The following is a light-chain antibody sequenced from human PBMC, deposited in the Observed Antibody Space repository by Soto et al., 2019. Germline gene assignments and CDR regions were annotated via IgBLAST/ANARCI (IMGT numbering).Light chain of an antibody. CDR3: SSYTSSSTLEV. CDR2: DVS. V-gene: IGLV2-14*01. Sequence: QSALTQPASVSGSPGQSITISCTGTSSDVGGYNYVSWYQQHPGKAPKLMIYDVSNRPSGVSNRFSGSKSGNMASLTISGIQAEDEADYYCSSYTSSSTLEVFGGGTKLTVL. CDR1: SSDVGGYNY. J-gene: IGLJ2*01.